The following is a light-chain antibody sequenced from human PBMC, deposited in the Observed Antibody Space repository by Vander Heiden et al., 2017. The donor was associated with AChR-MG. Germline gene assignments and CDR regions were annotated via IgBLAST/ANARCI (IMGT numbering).Light chain of an antibody. Sequence: QSALTKPAPVSGPPGQTTTITCTGTSSDIGGYNYVSWYHQHPGKAPQLMRYDVSNRPSGVSNRFSGSTSGNTASLTTSGLQAEDEADYYCCSYTNSSTLRYVFGTGTKVTVL. J-gene: IGLJ1*01. CDR2: DVS. CDR3: CSYTNSSTLRYV. V-gene: IGLV2-14*01. CDR1: SSDIGGYNY.